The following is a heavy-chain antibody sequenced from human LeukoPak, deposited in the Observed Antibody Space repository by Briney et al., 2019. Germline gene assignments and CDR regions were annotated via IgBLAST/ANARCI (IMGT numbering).Heavy chain of an antibody. CDR3: VRGADSSGYYY. CDR2: ISSSSSYI. CDR1: GFTFSSYS. V-gene: IGHV3-21*01. J-gene: IGHJ4*02. D-gene: IGHD3-22*01. Sequence: GGSLRLSCAASGFTFSSYSMNWVRQAPGKGLEWVSSISSSSSYIYYADSVTGRFTISRDNAKSSLYLQMNSLRAEDTAVYYCVRGADSSGYYYWGQGTLVTVSS.